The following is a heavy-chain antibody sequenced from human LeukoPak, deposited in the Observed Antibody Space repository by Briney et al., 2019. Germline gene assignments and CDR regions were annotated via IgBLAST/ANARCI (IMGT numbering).Heavy chain of an antibody. D-gene: IGHD2-15*01. J-gene: IGHJ4*02. CDR3: ARQGSDCSGGSCNYYYFDY. CDR2: IYYSGST. V-gene: IGHV4-59*08. CDR1: GVSFSSYY. Sequence: SETLSLTCTVSGVSFSSYYWSWIRQPPGKGLEWIGYIYYSGSTNYNPSLKSRVTMSVDTSKNQFSLKLSSVPAADTAVYHCARQGSDCSGGSCNYYYFDYWGQGTLVTVSS.